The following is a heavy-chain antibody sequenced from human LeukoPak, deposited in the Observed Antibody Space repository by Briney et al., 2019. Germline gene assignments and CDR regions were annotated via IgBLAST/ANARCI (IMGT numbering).Heavy chain of an antibody. CDR2: ISYDGSNK. CDR1: GFTFSSYA. Sequence: GRSLRLSCAASGFTFSSYAMHWVRQAPGEGLEWVAVISYDGSNKYYADSVKGRFTISRDNSKNTLYLQMNSLRAEDTAVYYCARDPATYYYYMDVWGKGTTVTVSS. V-gene: IGHV3-30*01. D-gene: IGHD5-12*01. J-gene: IGHJ6*03. CDR3: ARDPATYYYYMDV.